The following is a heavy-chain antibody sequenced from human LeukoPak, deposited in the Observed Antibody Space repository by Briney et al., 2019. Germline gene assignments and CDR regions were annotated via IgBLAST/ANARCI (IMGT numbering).Heavy chain of an antibody. Sequence: PGGSLRLSCAASGFTFSSYEMNWVRQTPGKGLEWVSYISTSGSTIYYADSVKGRFTISGDNAKKSLYLQMNSLRAEDTAVYYCASKYSSSWDGDYWGQGTLVTVSS. V-gene: IGHV3-48*03. J-gene: IGHJ4*02. CDR2: ISTSGSTI. CDR1: GFTFSSYE. D-gene: IGHD6-13*01. CDR3: ASKYSSSWDGDY.